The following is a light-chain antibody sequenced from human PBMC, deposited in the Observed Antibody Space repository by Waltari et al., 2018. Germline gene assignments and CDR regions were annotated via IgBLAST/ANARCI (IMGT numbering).Light chain of an antibody. CDR1: QGISSY. Sequence: AIRTVQSPPPLAPSTRDRLTITCRPSQGISSYLAWYQQKPGKAPKLLIYAASTLQSGVPSRFSGSGSGTDFTLTISCLQSEDFATYYCQQYYSYPPWTFGQGTKVEIK. V-gene: IGKV1-8*01. CDR2: AAS. J-gene: IGKJ1*01. CDR3: QQYYSYPPWT.